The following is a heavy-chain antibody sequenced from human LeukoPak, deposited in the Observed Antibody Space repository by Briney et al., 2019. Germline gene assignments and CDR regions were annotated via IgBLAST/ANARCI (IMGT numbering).Heavy chain of an antibody. Sequence: SETLSLTCTVSGGSISSYYWSWIRQPPGKGLEWIGYIYYSGGTNYNPSLKSRVTISVDTSKKQFSLKLSSVTAADTAVYYCAGPQMGPGAPDWYFDLWGRGTLVTVSS. CDR2: IYYSGGT. CDR1: GGSISSYY. D-gene: IGHD5-24*01. V-gene: IGHV4-59*08. J-gene: IGHJ2*01. CDR3: AGPQMGPGAPDWYFDL.